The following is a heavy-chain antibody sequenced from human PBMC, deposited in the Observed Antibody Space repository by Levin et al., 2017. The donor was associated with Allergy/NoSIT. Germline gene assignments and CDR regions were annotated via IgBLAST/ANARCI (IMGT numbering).Heavy chain of an antibody. CDR3: AKGIVVVAGPQYYFDY. V-gene: IGHV3-23*01. CDR2: ISGSGGST. Sequence: GGSLRLSCAASGFTFSSYAMSWVRQAPGKGLEWVSAISGSGGSTYYADSVKGRFTISRDNSKNTLYLQMNSLRAEDTAVYYCAKGIVVVAGPQYYFDYWGQGTLVTVSS. CDR1: GFTFSSYA. D-gene: IGHD2-15*01. J-gene: IGHJ4*02.